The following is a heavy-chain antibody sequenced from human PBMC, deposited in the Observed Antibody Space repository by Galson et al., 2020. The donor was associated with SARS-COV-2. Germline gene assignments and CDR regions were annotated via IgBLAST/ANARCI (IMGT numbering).Heavy chain of an antibody. J-gene: IGHJ4*02. CDR1: GFTFSSYS. D-gene: IGHD1-1*01. V-gene: IGHV3-21*01. Sequence: GESLKISCAASGFTFSSYSMNWVRQAPGKGLEWVSSISSSSYIYYADSVKGRFTISRDNAKNSLYLQMNSLRAEDTAVYYCARDPSNWRTIDYWGQGTLVTVSS. CDR2: ISSSSYI. CDR3: ARDPSNWRTIDY.